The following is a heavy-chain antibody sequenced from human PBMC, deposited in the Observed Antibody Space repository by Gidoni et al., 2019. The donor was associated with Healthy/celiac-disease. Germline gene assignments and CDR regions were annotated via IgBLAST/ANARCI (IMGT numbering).Heavy chain of an antibody. V-gene: IGHV4-34*01. Sequence: QVQLQQWGAGLLKPSETLSLTCAVYGGSFSGYYWSWIRQPPGKGLEWIGEINHSGSTNYNPSLKSRVTISVDTSKNQFSLKLSSVTAADTAVYYCARRKYSYGYGPGYYYYGMDVWGQGTTVTVSS. D-gene: IGHD5-18*01. J-gene: IGHJ6*02. CDR2: INHSGST. CDR3: ARRKYSYGYGPGYYYYGMDV. CDR1: GGSFSGYY.